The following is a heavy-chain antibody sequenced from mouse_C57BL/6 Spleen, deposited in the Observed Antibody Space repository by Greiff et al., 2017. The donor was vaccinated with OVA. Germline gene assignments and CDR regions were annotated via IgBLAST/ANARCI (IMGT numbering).Heavy chain of an antibody. V-gene: IGHV1-52*01. Sequence: QVQLQQPGAELVRPGSSVKLSCKASGYTFTSYWMHWVKQRPIQGLEWIGNIDPSDSETHYNQKFKDKATLTVDKSSSTAYMQLSSLTSEDSAVYYCAILTMITTNYYAMDYWGQGTSVTVSS. D-gene: IGHD2-4*01. CDR1: GYTFTSYW. J-gene: IGHJ4*01. CDR3: AILTMITTNYYAMDY. CDR2: IDPSDSET.